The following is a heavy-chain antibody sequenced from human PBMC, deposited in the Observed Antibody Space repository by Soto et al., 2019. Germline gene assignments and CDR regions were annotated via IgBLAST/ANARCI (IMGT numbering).Heavy chain of an antibody. CDR3: ARGTVTSGRWFGP. CDR2: ISSLSGNT. CDR1: HATFTGYT. D-gene: IGHD4-17*01. J-gene: IGHJ5*02. V-gene: IGHV1-18*04. Sequence: QVHLVQSETEVKEPGASMTVSCKTSHATFTGYTINWVRQAPGQGLEWLGWISSLSGNTYYARDFQGRLTMTTNTSATTAYLELRSLRSDDTAVYFCARGTVTSGRWFGPWGQGTLVTVSS.